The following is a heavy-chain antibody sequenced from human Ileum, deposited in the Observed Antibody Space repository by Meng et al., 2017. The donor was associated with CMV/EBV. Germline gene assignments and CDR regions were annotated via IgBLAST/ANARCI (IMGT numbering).Heavy chain of an antibody. J-gene: IGHJ4*02. Sequence: QGRLRQWGAGLLYPPETLPFTWAVFGGSFTGYYWSWFRQSPGKGLEWIGEITHSGRTSYNLSLKSRVTISVDMSKYQFSLKLTSVTAADTAIYYCARGLASGWPDYWGQGTLVTVSS. CDR1: GGSFTGYY. CDR3: ARGLASGWPDY. V-gene: IGHV4-34*01. CDR2: ITHSGRT. D-gene: IGHD3-10*01.